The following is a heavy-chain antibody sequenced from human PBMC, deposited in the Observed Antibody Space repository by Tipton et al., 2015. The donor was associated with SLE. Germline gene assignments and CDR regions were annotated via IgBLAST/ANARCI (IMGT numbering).Heavy chain of an antibody. D-gene: IGHD3-10*01. CDR3: ARHNPVWFGESQGHFDY. Sequence: TLSLTCTVSGGSINSSSYFWGWIRQPPGKGLEWIGSVYFSGTTYYNPSLRSRVTISVDTSKNQFSLKLSSVTAADTAVYYCARHNPVWFGESQGHFDYWGQGTLVTVSS. J-gene: IGHJ4*02. V-gene: IGHV4-39*01. CDR1: GGSINSSSYF. CDR2: VYFSGTT.